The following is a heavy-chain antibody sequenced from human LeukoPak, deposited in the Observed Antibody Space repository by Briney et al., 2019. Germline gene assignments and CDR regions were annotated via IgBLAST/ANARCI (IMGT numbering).Heavy chain of an antibody. CDR1: GFTFSSYG. D-gene: IGHD4-11*01. J-gene: IGHJ4*02. V-gene: IGHV3-30*02. Sequence: SGGSLRLSCAASGFTFSSYGMHWVRQAPGKGLEWVAFIRSDGSTKYYADSVKGRFTISRDNSKNTLYLQMNSLRVEDTAVYYCAKDRAGTTVTTFNTWGQGTLVTVSS. CDR3: AKDRAGTTVTTFNT. CDR2: IRSDGSTK.